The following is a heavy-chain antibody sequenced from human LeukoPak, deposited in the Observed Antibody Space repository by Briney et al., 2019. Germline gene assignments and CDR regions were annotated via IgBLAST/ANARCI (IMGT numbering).Heavy chain of an antibody. J-gene: IGHJ4*02. Sequence: SETLSLTCTVSGGSIGSNYWSWIRQPPGKGLEWIGYIYYSGSTNYNPSLKSRVTISLDTSKNQISLKLSSVTAAHTAVYYCARHTTVVPTHYFDYWGQGTLVTVSS. CDR1: GGSIGSNY. CDR3: ARHTTVVPTHYFDY. CDR2: IYYSGST. D-gene: IGHD4-23*01. V-gene: IGHV4-59*08.